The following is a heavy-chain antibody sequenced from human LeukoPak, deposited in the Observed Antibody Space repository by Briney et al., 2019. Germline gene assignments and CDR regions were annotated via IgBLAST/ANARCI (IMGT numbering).Heavy chain of an antibody. CDR1: GYTFTSYD. CDR3: ARGRRYYGSGSPSILQY. Sequence: ASVTVSFKASGYTFTSYDINWVRQATGQGLEWMGWMNPNSGNTGYAQKFQGRVTMTRNTSISTAYMELSSLRSEDTAVYYCARGRRYYGSGSPSILQYWGQGTLVTVSS. CDR2: MNPNSGNT. V-gene: IGHV1-8*01. D-gene: IGHD3-10*01. J-gene: IGHJ4*02.